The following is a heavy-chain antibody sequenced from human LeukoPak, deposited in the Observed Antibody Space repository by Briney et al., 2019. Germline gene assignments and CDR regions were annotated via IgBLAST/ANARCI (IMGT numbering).Heavy chain of an antibody. D-gene: IGHD4-17*01. J-gene: IGHJ4*02. CDR2: ISGSGGST. CDR1: GFTFSSYA. V-gene: IGHV3-23*01. Sequence: PGGSLRLSCAASGFTFSSYAMNWVRQAPGKGLEWVSSISGSGGSTYYADSVKGRFTFSRDNSKNTLYLQMNSLRVEDTAVYYCAKDLPDYGDYIEGYWGQGTLVTVSS. CDR3: AKDLPDYGDYIEGY.